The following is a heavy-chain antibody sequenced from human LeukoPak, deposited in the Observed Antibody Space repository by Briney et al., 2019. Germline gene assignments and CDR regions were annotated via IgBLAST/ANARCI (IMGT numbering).Heavy chain of an antibody. CDR1: GFTFSSYA. Sequence: GGSLRLSCAASGFTFSSYAMSWVRQAPGKGLEWVSGISGSGGSTYYVDSVKGRFTISRDNSKNTLYLQTSSLRAEDTAVYYCAKDSRGYTYGIFDYWGQGTLVTVSS. CDR2: ISGSGGST. CDR3: AKDSRGYTYGIFDY. D-gene: IGHD5-18*01. V-gene: IGHV3-23*01. J-gene: IGHJ4*02.